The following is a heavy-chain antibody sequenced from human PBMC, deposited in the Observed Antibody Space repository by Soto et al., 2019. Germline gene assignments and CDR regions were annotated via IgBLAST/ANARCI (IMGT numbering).Heavy chain of an antibody. D-gene: IGHD3-3*01. CDR2: MSSSSSTI. Sequence: EVQLVESGGGLVQPGGSLRLSCAASGFTYSSYSMNWVRQAPGKGLEWVSYMSSSSSTIYYADSVKGRFTISRDNAKNSLYLQMNSLRDEDTAVYYCARDGDFWSDGWFDPWGQGTLVTVSS. J-gene: IGHJ5*02. V-gene: IGHV3-48*02. CDR1: GFTYSSYS. CDR3: ARDGDFWSDGWFDP.